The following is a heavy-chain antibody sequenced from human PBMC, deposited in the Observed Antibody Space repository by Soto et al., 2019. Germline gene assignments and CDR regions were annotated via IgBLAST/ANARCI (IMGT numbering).Heavy chain of an antibody. CDR1: GFTVSSNY. Sequence: LRLSCAASGFTVSSNYMSWVRQSPGKWLEWVSVISGSGGSTYYADSVKGRFTISRDNSKNTLYLQMNSLRAEDTAVYYCAKLGYCSSTSCPGGAFDIWGQGTMVTVSS. CDR2: ISGSGGST. D-gene: IGHD2-2*01. J-gene: IGHJ3*02. V-gene: IGHV3-23*01. CDR3: AKLGYCSSTSCPGGAFDI.